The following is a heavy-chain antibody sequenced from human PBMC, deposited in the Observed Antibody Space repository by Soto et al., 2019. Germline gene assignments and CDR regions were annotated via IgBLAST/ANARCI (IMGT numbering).Heavy chain of an antibody. CDR2: IYYSGST. CDR1: GGSISSGGYY. Sequence: QVQLQESGPGLVKPSQTLSLTCTVSGGSISSGGYYWSWIRQHPGKGLEWIGYIYYSGSTYYNPSLKSRVTISVDTSKNQFSLKLSSVTAADTAVYYCARDFLLVPAASNPSYYYYGMDVWGQGTTVTVSS. CDR3: ARDFLLVPAASNPSYYYYGMDV. D-gene: IGHD2-2*01. V-gene: IGHV4-31*03. J-gene: IGHJ6*02.